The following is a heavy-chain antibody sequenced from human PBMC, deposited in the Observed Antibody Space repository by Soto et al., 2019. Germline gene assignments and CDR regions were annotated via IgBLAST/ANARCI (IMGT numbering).Heavy chain of an antibody. V-gene: IGHV1-18*01. J-gene: IGHJ4*02. Sequence: QVQLVQSGAEVKKPGASVKVSCKASGYTFTSYGISWVRQAPGQGLEWMGWISAYNGNTNYAQKLQGRVTMTTDTCTSTAYRGMGSLISDDTAVYYGARGPDSRSTVYFDYWGQGTLVTVSS. D-gene: IGHD3-22*01. CDR2: ISAYNGNT. CDR1: GYTFTSYG. CDR3: ARGPDSRSTVYFDY.